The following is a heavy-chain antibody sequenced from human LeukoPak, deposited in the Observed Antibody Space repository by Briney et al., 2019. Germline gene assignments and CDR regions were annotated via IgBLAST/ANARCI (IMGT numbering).Heavy chain of an antibody. CDR2: ISSSGTTI. CDR1: GFTFSDYY. V-gene: IGHV3-11*01. CDR3: ARRKNYYDSSGYYTIYYFDY. Sequence: PGGSLRLSCAASGFTFSDYYMSWIRQTPGKGREWVSYISSSGTTIYYADSVKGRFTISRDNAKNSLYLQMNSLRAEDTAVYYCARRKNYYDSSGYYTIYYFDYWGQGTLVTVSS. D-gene: IGHD3-22*01. J-gene: IGHJ4*02.